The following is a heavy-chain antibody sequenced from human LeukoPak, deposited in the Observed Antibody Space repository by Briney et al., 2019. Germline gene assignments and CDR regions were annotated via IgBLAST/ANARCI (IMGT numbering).Heavy chain of an antibody. CDR2: IWYDGSNK. CDR1: GFTFSSYG. CDR3: ARDPSWLAENYYFDY. Sequence: GGSLRLSCAASGFTFSSYGMHWVRQAPGKGLEWVALIWYDGSNKYYADSVKGRLTISRDNSKNTLYLQMNSLRAEDTAVYYCARDPSWLAENYYFDYWGQGTLVTVSS. D-gene: IGHD5-24*01. J-gene: IGHJ4*02. V-gene: IGHV3-33*01.